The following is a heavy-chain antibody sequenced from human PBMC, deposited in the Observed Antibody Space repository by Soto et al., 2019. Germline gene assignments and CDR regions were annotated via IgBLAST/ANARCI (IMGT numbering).Heavy chain of an antibody. D-gene: IGHD4-17*01. V-gene: IGHV4-31*03. J-gene: IGHJ4*02. CDR2: IYYSGST. CDR3: ARRAIYGDYAYY. CDR1: GGSISSGGYY. Sequence: TLSLTFTVSGGSISSGGYYWSWIRQHPGKGLEWIGYIYYSGSTYYNPSLKSRVTISVDTSKNQFSLKLSSVTAADTAVYYCARRAIYGDYAYYWGQGTLVTVSS.